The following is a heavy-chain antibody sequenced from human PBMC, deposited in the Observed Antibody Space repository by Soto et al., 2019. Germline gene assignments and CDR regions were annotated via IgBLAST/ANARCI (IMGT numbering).Heavy chain of an antibody. V-gene: IGHV3-30-3*01. Sequence: QVQLVESGGGVVQPGRSLRLSCAASGFTFSSYAMHWVRQAPGKGLEWVAVISYDGSNKYYADSVKGRFTISRDNSKNTLYLQMNSLRAEDTAVYYCARERALSYDFWSLGDYYGMDVWGQGTTVTVSS. J-gene: IGHJ6*02. CDR1: GFTFSSYA. CDR3: ARERALSYDFWSLGDYYGMDV. CDR2: ISYDGSNK. D-gene: IGHD3-3*01.